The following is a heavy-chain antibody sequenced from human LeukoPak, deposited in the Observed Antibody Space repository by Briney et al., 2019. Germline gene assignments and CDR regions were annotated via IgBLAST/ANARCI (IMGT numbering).Heavy chain of an antibody. CDR1: GYTFTSYG. CDR2: ISAFNGNT. V-gene: IGHV1-18*01. Sequence: ASAKVSCKASGYTFTSYGISWVRQAPGQGLEWRGWISAFNGNTNYAQKLQGRVTMTTDTSTSTAYMELRSLRSDDTAVYYCARGLDYLSGLWTPPYYFDYWGQGILVTVSS. CDR3: ARGLDYLSGLWTPPYYFDY. D-gene: IGHD5-12*01. J-gene: IGHJ4*02.